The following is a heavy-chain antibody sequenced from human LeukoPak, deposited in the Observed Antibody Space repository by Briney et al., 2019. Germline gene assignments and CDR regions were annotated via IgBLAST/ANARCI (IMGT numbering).Heavy chain of an antibody. D-gene: IGHD6-13*01. CDR1: GFTFSSYA. CDR2: ITGSGDTT. J-gene: IGHJ4*02. V-gene: IGHV3-23*01. CDR3: VKDYATIAAAANPLFDY. Sequence: GGSLRLSCAASGFTFSSYAVTWVRQAPGKGLEWVSGITGSGDTTFYADSVKGRFTISRDNSKNTLYLQMHSLRAEDTAVYYCVKDYATIAAAANPLFDYWGQGALVAVSS.